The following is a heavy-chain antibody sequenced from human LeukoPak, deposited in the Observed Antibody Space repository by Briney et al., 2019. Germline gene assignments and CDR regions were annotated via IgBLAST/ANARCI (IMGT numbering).Heavy chain of an antibody. D-gene: IGHD3-3*01. CDR3: AIVGQDFGVVIYAFDI. Sequence: ASVRVSCKASGYTFTSYVINWVRQATGQGREWMGWMNPNSGNTGYAQKFQGRVTMTRNTSISTAYMELSNLRSEDTAVYYCAIVGQDFGVVIYAFDIWGQGTMVTVSS. J-gene: IGHJ3*02. CDR2: MNPNSGNT. CDR1: GYTFTSYV. V-gene: IGHV1-8*01.